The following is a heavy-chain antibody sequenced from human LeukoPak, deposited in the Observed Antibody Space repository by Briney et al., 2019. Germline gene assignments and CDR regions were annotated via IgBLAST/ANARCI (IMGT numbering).Heavy chain of an antibody. J-gene: IGHJ4*02. V-gene: IGHV4-59*01. CDR3: ARAGVGLWFGELQ. D-gene: IGHD3-10*01. CDR2: IYYSGSA. CDR1: GGSINSYY. Sequence: PSETLSLTCTVSGGSINSYYWSWIRQPPGKGLEWIGYIYYSGSANYNPSLKSRVTISVDTSKNQFSLKLGSVTAADTAVYYCARAGVGLWFGELQWGQGTLVTVSS.